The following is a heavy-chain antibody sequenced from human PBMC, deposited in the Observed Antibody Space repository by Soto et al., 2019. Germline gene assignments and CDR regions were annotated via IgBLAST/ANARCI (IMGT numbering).Heavy chain of an antibody. V-gene: IGHV3-30-3*01. CDR3: ARDREIKRYCSGGSCDYYYYGMDV. CDR1: GFTFSSYA. CDR2: ISYDGSNK. D-gene: IGHD2-15*01. J-gene: IGHJ6*02. Sequence: GGSLRLSCAASGFTFSSYAMHWVRQAPGKGLEWVAVISYDGSNKYYADSVKGRFTISRDNSKNTLYLQMNSLRAEDTAVYYCARDREIKRYCSGGSCDYYYYGMDVWGQGTTVTVSS.